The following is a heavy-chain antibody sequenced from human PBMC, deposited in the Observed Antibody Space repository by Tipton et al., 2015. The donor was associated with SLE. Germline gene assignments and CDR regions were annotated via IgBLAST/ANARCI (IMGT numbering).Heavy chain of an antibody. CDR1: GGSISSSSYY. V-gene: IGHV4-39*07. Sequence: TLSLTCTVSGGSISSSSYYWGWIRQPPGKGLEWIGSIYYSGSTYYKPSLKSRVTTSVDTSRNQFSLKMTSVTAADTAVYSCARAVGARGYYGLDVWGQGTTVTVAS. J-gene: IGHJ6*02. CDR3: ARAVGARGYYGLDV. CDR2: IYYSGST. D-gene: IGHD1-26*01.